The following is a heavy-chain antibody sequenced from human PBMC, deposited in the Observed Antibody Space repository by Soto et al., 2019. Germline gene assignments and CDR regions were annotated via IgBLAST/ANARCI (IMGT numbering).Heavy chain of an antibody. Sequence: SVKVSCKASGGTFSSYAISWVRQAPGQGLEWMGGIIPIFGTANYAQKFQGRVTIAADESTSTAYMELSSLRSEDTAVYYCAIPAGQWLVQGVFDYWGQGTLVTVSS. CDR2: IIPIFGTA. J-gene: IGHJ4*02. CDR1: GGTFSSYA. D-gene: IGHD6-19*01. CDR3: AIPAGQWLVQGVFDY. V-gene: IGHV1-69*13.